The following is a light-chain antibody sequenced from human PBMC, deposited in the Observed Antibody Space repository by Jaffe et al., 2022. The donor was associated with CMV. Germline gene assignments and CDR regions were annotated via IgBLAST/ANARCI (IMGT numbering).Light chain of an antibody. CDR2: DAS. V-gene: IGKV3-11*01. CDR3: QQRSNWPPVT. J-gene: IGKJ5*01. Sequence: EIVLTQSPATLSLSPGERATLSCKTGQSVSNYVAWYQQRPGQAPRLLIYDASERATGIPARFSGSGFGTDFTLTITSLEPEDFAVYYCQQRSNWPPVTFGQGTRLEIK. CDR1: QSVSNY.